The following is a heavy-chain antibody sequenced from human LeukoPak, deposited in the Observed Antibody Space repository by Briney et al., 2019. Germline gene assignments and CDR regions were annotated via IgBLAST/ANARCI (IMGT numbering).Heavy chain of an antibody. CDR3: ARVRYYSGYGLSGNYFDY. CDR1: THSFTSYW. CDR2: IYPGDSNT. V-gene: IGHV5-51*01. Sequence: PGESLKISCQGSTHSFTSYWIGWVRQMPGKGLEWMGIIYPGDSNTRYSPSFQGQVTISADKSISTAYLQWSSLKASDTAMYYCARVRYYSGYGLSGNYFDYWGQGTLVTVSS. J-gene: IGHJ4*02. D-gene: IGHD5-12*01.